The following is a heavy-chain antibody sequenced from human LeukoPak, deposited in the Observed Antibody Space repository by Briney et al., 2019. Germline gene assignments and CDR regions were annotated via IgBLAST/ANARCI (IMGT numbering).Heavy chain of an antibody. V-gene: IGHV1-8*02. CDR3: ARMSYYDSSGDNWFDP. CDR2: MNPNSGNT. J-gene: IGHJ5*02. Sequence: GASVKVSCKASGYTSTGYCMHWVRQAPGQGLEWMGWMNPNSGNTGYAQKFQGRVTMTRDTAISTAYMELSSLRSEDTAVYYCARMSYYDSSGDNWFDPWGQGTLVTVSS. D-gene: IGHD3-22*01. CDR1: GYTSTGYC.